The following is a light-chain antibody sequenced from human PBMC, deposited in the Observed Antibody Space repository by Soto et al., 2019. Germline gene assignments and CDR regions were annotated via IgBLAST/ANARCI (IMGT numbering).Light chain of an antibody. CDR2: GAS. CDR1: QSVSSY. V-gene: IGKV3-20*01. Sequence: EIVMTQSPATLSVSPGERATLSCMASQSVSSYLAWYQQKPGQAPRLLIYGASSRATGIPDRFSGSGSGTDFTLTISRLEPEDFAVYYCQQYGSSPPWTFGQGTKVDIK. CDR3: QQYGSSPPWT. J-gene: IGKJ1*01.